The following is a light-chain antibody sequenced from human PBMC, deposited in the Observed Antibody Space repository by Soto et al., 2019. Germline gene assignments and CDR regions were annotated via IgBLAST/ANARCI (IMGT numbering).Light chain of an antibody. V-gene: IGKV3-20*01. Sequence: EIVLTQSPGTLSLSPGERATLSGRASQSVSSSNLAWYQHKPGQPPRLVMYGASSRATGIPDRFSGSGSGTDFTLTISRLEPEDFAIYYCQQYGSSPVSFGQGTKLEIK. CDR1: QSVSSSN. CDR2: GAS. J-gene: IGKJ2*03. CDR3: QQYGSSPVS.